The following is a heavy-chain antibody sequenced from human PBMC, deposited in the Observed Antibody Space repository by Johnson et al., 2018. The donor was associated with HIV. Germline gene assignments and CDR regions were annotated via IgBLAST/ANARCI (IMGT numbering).Heavy chain of an antibody. D-gene: IGHD1-1*01. J-gene: IGHJ3*02. CDR1: GFFFSNAW. V-gene: IGHV3-38-3*01. CDR2: ISGGCT. Sequence: VQLVESGGGLPKPGGSLRLSCAASGFFFSNAWMSWVRQAPGKGLEWVSSISGGCTYYADSRKGRFTISRDNSKNTLHLQMNSLRPEDTAMYYCARETVAGTMGGAFDIWGQGTMVTVSS. CDR3: ARETVAGTMGGAFDI.